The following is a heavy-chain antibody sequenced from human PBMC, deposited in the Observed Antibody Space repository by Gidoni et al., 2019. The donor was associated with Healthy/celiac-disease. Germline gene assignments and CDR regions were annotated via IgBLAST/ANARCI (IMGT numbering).Heavy chain of an antibody. V-gene: IGHV3-23*01. Sequence: EVQLLESGGGLIQPGGSLRLSCADSGFTFSTYAMSWVRQAPGKGLEWVSSISGSGGSTYYADSVKGRFTISRDNSKNTLYLQMNSLRAEDTAVYYCARALLWFGEPTGFDYWGQGTLVTVSS. CDR1: GFTFSTYA. CDR2: ISGSGGST. J-gene: IGHJ4*02. D-gene: IGHD3-10*01. CDR3: ARALLWFGEPTGFDY.